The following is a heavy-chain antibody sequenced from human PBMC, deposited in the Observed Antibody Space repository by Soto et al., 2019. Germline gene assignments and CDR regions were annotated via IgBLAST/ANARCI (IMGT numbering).Heavy chain of an antibody. J-gene: IGHJ6*02. CDR3: AKDRGYYYDSSGYYYYYGMDF. D-gene: IGHD3-22*01. CDR2: ISGSGANT. Sequence: EVQLLESGGGLVQPGGSLRLSCAASRFTFTSYAMSWVRQAPGKGLEWVSAISGSGANTYYADSVKGRFTISRDNSKNTLYLQMNSLRAEDTAVYYCAKDRGYYYDSSGYYYYYGMDFWGQGTTVTVSS. CDR1: RFTFTSYA. V-gene: IGHV3-23*01.